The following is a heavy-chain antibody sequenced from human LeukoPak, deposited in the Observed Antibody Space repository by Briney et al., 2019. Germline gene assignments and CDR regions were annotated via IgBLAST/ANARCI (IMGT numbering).Heavy chain of an antibody. V-gene: IGHV1-69*10. CDR2: IIPILGIA. CDR1: GGTFSSYA. Sequence: VKVSCKASGGTFSSYAISWVRQAPGQGLEWMGRIIPILGIANYAQKFQGRVTITADKSTSTAYMELSSLRSEDTAVYYCATGNDFWSGYYDFDYWGQGTLVTVSS. D-gene: IGHD3-3*01. CDR3: ATGNDFWSGYYDFDY. J-gene: IGHJ4*02.